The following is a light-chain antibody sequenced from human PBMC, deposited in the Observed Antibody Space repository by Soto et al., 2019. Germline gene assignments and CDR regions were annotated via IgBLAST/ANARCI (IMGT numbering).Light chain of an antibody. V-gene: IGKV1-39*01. Sequence: DIQMTQSPSSLSASVGDRVTMTCRASETISTFLNWYQHTPGKAPKLLIYAASHLQSGVPSRFSGSGSGTEFTLTITNLQPDDFATFYCQQYSTFPRTFGQGTKVEI. CDR3: QQYSTFPRT. J-gene: IGKJ1*01. CDR1: ETISTF. CDR2: AAS.